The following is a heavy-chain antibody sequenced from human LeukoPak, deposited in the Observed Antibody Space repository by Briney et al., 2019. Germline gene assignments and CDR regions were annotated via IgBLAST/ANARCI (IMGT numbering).Heavy chain of an antibody. D-gene: IGHD2-15*01. V-gene: IGHV3-64*01. CDR1: GFTFSSYA. J-gene: IGHJ5*02. Sequence: GGSLRLSCAASGFTFSSYAMHWVRQAPGKGLEYVSAISSNGGSTFYANSVKGRFTVSRDNSKNTLSLQMGSLRAEDMAVYYCARAGIPGYCSAATCSNWFVPWGQGTLVTVSS. CDR2: ISSNGGST. CDR3: ARAGIPGYCSAATCSNWFVP.